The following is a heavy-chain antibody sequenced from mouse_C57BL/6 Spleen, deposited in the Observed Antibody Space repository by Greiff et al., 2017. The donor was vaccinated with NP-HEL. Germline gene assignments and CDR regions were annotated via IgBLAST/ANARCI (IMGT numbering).Heavy chain of an antibody. CDR3: TTRTTVVATDWYFDV. V-gene: IGHV14-1*01. Sequence: EVQLQESGAELVRPGASVKLSCTASGFNIKDYYMHWVKQRPEQGLEWIGRIDPEDGDTEYAPKFQGKATMTADTSSNTAYLQLSSLTSADTAVYYCTTRTTVVATDWYFDVWGTGTTVTVSS. J-gene: IGHJ1*03. CDR1: GFNIKDYY. CDR2: IDPEDGDT. D-gene: IGHD1-1*01.